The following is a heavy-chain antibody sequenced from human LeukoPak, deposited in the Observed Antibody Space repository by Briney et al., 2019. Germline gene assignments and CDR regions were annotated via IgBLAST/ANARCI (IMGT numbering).Heavy chain of an antibody. CDR1: GGSISNYY. Sequence: PSETLSLTCTVSGGSISNYYWSWIRQPPGKGLEWIGYINYSGSTNYNPSVKSRVTISVDTSKIQFSLRLSSVTAADTAAYYCAREGGSYYHWFDPWDQGTLVTVSS. V-gene: IGHV4-59*01. CDR3: AREGGSYYHWFDP. J-gene: IGHJ5*02. D-gene: IGHD1-26*01. CDR2: INYSGST.